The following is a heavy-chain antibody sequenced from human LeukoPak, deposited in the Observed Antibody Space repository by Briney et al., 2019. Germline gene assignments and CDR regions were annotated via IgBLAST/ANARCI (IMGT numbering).Heavy chain of an antibody. CDR2: ISSSGSTI. D-gene: IGHD6-13*01. J-gene: IGHJ6*03. CDR1: GFTFSSYE. V-gene: IGHV3-48*03. Sequence: PGGSLRLSCAASGFTFSSYEMNSVRQAPGKGLEWVSYISSSGSTIYYADSVKGRFTISRDNAKNSLYLQMNSLRAEDTAVYYCARIAASYYYYYYYYMDVWGKGTTVTISS. CDR3: ARIAASYYYYYYYYMDV.